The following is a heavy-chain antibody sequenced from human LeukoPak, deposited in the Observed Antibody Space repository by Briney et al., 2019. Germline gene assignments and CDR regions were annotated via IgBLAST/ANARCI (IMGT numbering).Heavy chain of an antibody. CDR2: ISAYNGNT. V-gene: IGHV1-18*01. CDR3: ARAYNWNPGDY. J-gene: IGHJ4*02. D-gene: IGHD1-20*01. Sequence: ASVKVSCKASGGTFSSYAISWVRRAPGQGLEWMGWISAYNGNTNYAQKLQGRVTMTTDTSTSTAYMELRSLRSDDTAVYYCARAYNWNPGDYWGQGTLVTVSS. CDR1: GGTFSSYA.